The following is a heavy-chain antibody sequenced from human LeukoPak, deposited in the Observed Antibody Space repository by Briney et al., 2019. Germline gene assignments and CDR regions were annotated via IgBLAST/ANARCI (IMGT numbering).Heavy chain of an antibody. J-gene: IGHJ4*02. CDR1: GFTFSSYS. CDR2: ISNDGSNK. D-gene: IGHD2-8*01. Sequence: GGSLRLSCAASGFTFSSYSMHWVRQASGKGLECVAVISNDGSNKNYADSVKGRFTISRDNYKNTVYLQMNSLRPDDTGVYYCAREEWDYWGQGTLVTVSS. V-gene: IGHV3-30*04. CDR3: AREEWDY.